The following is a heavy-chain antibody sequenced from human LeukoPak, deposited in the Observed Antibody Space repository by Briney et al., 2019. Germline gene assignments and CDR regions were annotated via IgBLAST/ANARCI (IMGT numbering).Heavy chain of an antibody. CDR3: ARDPFPHIAAAGTRFDP. CDR2: INPNSGGT. CDR1: GYTFTGHY. Sequence: ASVKVSCKASGYTFTGHYMHWVRQAPGQGLEWMGWINPNSGGTNYAQKFQGRVTMTRETSISTAYMELSRLRFDDTAVYYCARDPFPHIAAAGTRFDPWGQGTLVTVSS. V-gene: IGHV1-2*02. D-gene: IGHD6-13*01. J-gene: IGHJ5*02.